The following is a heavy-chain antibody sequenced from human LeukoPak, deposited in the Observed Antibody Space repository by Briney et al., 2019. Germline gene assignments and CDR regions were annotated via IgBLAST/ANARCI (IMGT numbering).Heavy chain of an antibody. CDR3: ARDAFDI. J-gene: IGHJ3*02. Sequence: PGGSLRLACAASGFTFSSYSMNWVRQAPGKGLEWVSSISSSRSYIYYAYSVKGRFTISRDNAKNSLYLQMNSLRAEDTAVYYCARDAFDIWGQGTMVTVSS. CDR1: GFTFSSYS. CDR2: ISSSRSYI. V-gene: IGHV3-21*01.